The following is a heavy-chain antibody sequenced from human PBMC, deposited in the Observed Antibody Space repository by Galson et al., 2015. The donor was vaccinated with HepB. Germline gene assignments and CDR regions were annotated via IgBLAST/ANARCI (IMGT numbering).Heavy chain of an antibody. CDR1: GFSLSRYA. V-gene: IGHV3-30*04. Sequence: SLRLSCAVSGFSLSRYAMHWVRQAPGKGLEWVAVISYDGSIKYYADSVKGRSTISRDSSKNTLYLQMNSLRVEDTAIYYCARDRVEQWLENHFDYWGQGVLVTVSS. CDR3: ARDRVEQWLENHFDY. J-gene: IGHJ4*02. D-gene: IGHD6-19*01. CDR2: ISYDGSIK.